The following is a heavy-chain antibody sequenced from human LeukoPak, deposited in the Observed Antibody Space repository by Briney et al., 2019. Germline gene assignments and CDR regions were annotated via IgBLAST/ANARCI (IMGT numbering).Heavy chain of an antibody. CDR3: AREVDTAFDY. CDR2: IYTSGST. CDR1: GGSISSGSYY. J-gene: IGHJ4*02. D-gene: IGHD5-18*01. V-gene: IGHV4-61*02. Sequence: PSQTLSLTCTVSGGSISSGSYYWSWIRQPAGKGLEWIGRIYTSGSTNYNPSLKSRVTISVDTSKNQFSLKLSSVTAADTAVYYCAREVDTAFDYWGQGTLVTVSS.